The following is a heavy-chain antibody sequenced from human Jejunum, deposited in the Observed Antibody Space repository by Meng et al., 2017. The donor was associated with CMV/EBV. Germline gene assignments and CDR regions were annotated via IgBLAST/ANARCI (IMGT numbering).Heavy chain of an antibody. V-gene: IGHV1-2*04. D-gene: IGHD1-1*01. CDR2: INPNTGGT. Sequence: LQPGATVKTPGAPWTVSCKASGYAFTGYYIHWVRQAPGQGLEWMGWINPNTGGTKYAQKFQGWVTLTRDTSISTAYMELSRLRSDDTAVYYCARGRYELIWGLFDPWGQGTLVTVSS. CDR3: ARGRYELIWGLFDP. CDR1: GYAFTGYY. J-gene: IGHJ5*02.